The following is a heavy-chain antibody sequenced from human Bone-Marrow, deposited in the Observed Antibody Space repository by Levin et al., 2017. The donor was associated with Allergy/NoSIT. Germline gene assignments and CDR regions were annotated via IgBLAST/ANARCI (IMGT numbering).Heavy chain of an antibody. CDR2: FDPEVGET. CDR3: AVAPDYGDNSAFEF. Sequence: GESLKISCKVSGSSVSDLAMHWVRQAPGKGLEWMGGFDPEVGETVYAQMLLGRITMTDDTSTDTAYMDLSGLRPEDTAVYYCAVAPDYGDNSAFEFWGQGTPVTVSS. J-gene: IGHJ4*02. V-gene: IGHV1-24*01. CDR1: GSSVSDLA. D-gene: IGHD4-23*01.